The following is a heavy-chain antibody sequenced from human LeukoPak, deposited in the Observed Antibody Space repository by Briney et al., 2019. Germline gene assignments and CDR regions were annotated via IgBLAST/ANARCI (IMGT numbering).Heavy chain of an antibody. CDR3: ARDRGVTMVRGAHRWWFDP. CDR1: GGSISSGSYD. J-gene: IGHJ5*02. D-gene: IGHD3-10*01. V-gene: IGHV4-61*02. CDR2: IYTSGST. Sequence: SQTLSLTCTVSGGSISSGSYDWSWIRQPAGKGLEWIGRIYTSGSTNYNPSLKSRVSISVDTSKNQFSLTLSSVTAAVTAVDYCARDRGVTMVRGAHRWWFDPWGQGTLVTVSS.